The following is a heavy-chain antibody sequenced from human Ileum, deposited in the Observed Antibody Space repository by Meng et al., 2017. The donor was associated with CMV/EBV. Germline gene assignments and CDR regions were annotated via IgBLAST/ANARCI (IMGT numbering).Heavy chain of an antibody. CDR3: ARVSFPCSSPSCYQDPDY. J-gene: IGHJ4*02. D-gene: IGHD2-2*01. CDR1: GFTFSGYT. V-gene: IGHV3-21*01. CDR2: ISTSSTYI. Sequence: GESLKISCAASGFTFSGYTMNWVRQAPGKGLEWVSSISTSSTYIYYVDSVKGRFTVSRDNAKNSLYLQMNSLRAEDTAVYYCARVSFPCSSPSCYQDPDYWGQGTLVTVSS.